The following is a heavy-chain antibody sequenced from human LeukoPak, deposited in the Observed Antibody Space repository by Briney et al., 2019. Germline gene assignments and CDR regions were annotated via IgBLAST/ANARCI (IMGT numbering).Heavy chain of an antibody. V-gene: IGHV3-30*18. D-gene: IGHD3-22*01. CDR3: AKGALKYDSSGYDYFDY. J-gene: IGHJ4*02. CDR2: ISYDGSNK. Sequence: AGGSLRLSCAASGFTFSSYGMHWVRQAPGKGLEWVAVISYDGSNKYYADSVKGRFTISRDNSKNTLYLQMNSLRAEDTAVYYCAKGALKYDSSGYDYFDYWGQGTLDTVSS. CDR1: GFTFSSYG.